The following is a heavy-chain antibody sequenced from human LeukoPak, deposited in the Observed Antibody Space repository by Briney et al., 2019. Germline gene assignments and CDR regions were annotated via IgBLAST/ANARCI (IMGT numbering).Heavy chain of an antibody. V-gene: IGHV3-30*02. CDR3: ANGPAGQQQGRVDY. J-gene: IGHJ4*02. CDR1: GFTFSSYA. D-gene: IGHD6-13*01. CDR2: IRYDGSNK. Sequence: GGSLRLSCAASGFTFSSYAMHWVRQAPGKGLEWVAFIRYDGSNKYYADSVKGRFTISRDNSKNTLYLQMNSLRAEDTAVYYCANGPAGQQQGRVDYWGQGTLVTVSS.